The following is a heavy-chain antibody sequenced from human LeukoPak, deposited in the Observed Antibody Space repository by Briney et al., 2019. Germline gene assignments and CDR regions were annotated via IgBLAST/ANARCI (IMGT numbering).Heavy chain of an antibody. Sequence: SETLSLTCTVSGGSISSYYWSWIRQPPGKGLEWIGYIYYSGSINYNPSLKSRVTISVDTSKNQFSLKLSSVTAADTAVYYCARGGPVDYWGQGTLVTVSS. V-gene: IGHV4-59*01. J-gene: IGHJ4*02. CDR3: ARGGPVDY. CDR2: IYYSGSI. D-gene: IGHD6-25*01. CDR1: GGSISSYY.